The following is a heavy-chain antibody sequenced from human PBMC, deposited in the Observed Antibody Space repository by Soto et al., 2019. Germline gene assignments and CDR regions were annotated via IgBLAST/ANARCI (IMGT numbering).Heavy chain of an antibody. V-gene: IGHV1-18*01. CDR3: ARAKGVSSSWYSSPSWPFDY. CDR1: GYTFTSYG. Sequence: ASVKVSCKASGYTFTSYGISWVRQAPGQGLEWMGWISAYNGNTNYAQKLQGRVTMTTDTSTSTAYMELRSLRSDDTAVYYCARAKGVSSSWYSSPSWPFDYWGQGTLVTVSS. CDR2: ISAYNGNT. D-gene: IGHD6-13*01. J-gene: IGHJ4*02.